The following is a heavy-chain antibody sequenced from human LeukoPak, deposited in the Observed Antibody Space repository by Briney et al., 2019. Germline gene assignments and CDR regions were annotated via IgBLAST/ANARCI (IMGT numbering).Heavy chain of an antibody. D-gene: IGHD3-22*01. CDR1: AFTFSSYA. CDR3: AKAIGDYYDSSGYYFDY. CDR2: ISGSGDST. J-gene: IGHJ4*02. V-gene: IGHV3-23*01. Sequence: GGSLRLSCAVSAFTFSSYAMSWVRQAPGKGLEWVSAISGSGDSTYYADSVKGRFTISRDNSKNTLYLQMNSLRAEDTAVYYCAKAIGDYYDSSGYYFDYWGQGTLVTVSS.